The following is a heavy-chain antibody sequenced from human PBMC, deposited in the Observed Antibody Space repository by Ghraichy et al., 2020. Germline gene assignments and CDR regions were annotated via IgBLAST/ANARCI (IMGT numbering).Heavy chain of an antibody. CDR1: GFTFSDYY. D-gene: IGHD2-21*02. J-gene: IGHJ6*02. V-gene: IGHV3-11*01. Sequence: GESLNISCAATGFTFSDYYMSWIRQAPGKGLEWVSYISSSGSTIYYADSVKGRFTISRDNAKNSLYLQMNSLRAEDTAVYYCARELVVTAIQTYYYGMDVWGQGTTVTVSS. CDR3: ARELVVTAIQTYYYGMDV. CDR2: ISSSGSTI.